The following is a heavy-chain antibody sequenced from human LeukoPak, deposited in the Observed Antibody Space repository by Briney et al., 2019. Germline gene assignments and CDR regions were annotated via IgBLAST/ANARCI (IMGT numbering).Heavy chain of an antibody. Sequence: GESLKVSCKASGYTFTSYGISWVRQAPGQGLEWMGWISAYNGNTNYTQKLQGRVTMTTDTSTSTAYMELRSLRSDDTAVYYCARDFSGYDSDTWFDPWGQGTLVTVSS. CDR3: ARDFSGYDSDTWFDP. D-gene: IGHD5-12*01. CDR2: ISAYNGNT. CDR1: GYTFTSYG. V-gene: IGHV1-18*01. J-gene: IGHJ5*02.